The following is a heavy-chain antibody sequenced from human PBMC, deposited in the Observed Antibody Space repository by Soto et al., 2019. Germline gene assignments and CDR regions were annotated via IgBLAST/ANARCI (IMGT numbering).Heavy chain of an antibody. CDR3: ARMRGSYDFDY. CDR2: ITSSTGYI. CDR1: GFTFSSYS. V-gene: IGHV3-21*01. J-gene: IGHJ4*02. Sequence: EVQLVESGGGLVKPGGSLRLSCAASGFTFSSYSMNWVRQAPGKGLEWVSSITSSTGYIDYADSVKGRFTISRDNAKNSLYLQMNSLRAEDTAVYYCARMRGSYDFDYWGQGPLVTVSS. D-gene: IGHD1-26*01.